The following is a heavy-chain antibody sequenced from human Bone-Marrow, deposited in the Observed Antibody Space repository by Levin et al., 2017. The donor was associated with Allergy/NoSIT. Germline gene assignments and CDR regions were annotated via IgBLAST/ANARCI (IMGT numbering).Heavy chain of an antibody. J-gene: IGHJ3*02. CDR1: GGSFSGYY. V-gene: IGHV4-34*01. CDR3: VRVRRVGGAFDI. CDR2: INHSGST. D-gene: IGHD1-26*01. Sequence: SETLSLTCAVYGGSFSGYYWSWIRQPPGKGLEWIGEINHSGSTNYNPSLKSRVTISVDTSKNQFSLKLSSVTAADTAVYYCVRVRRVGGAFDIWGQGTMVTVSS.